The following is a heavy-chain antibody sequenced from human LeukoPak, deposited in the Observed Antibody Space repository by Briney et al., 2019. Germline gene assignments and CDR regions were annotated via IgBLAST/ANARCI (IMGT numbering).Heavy chain of an antibody. D-gene: IGHD2-8*01. J-gene: IGHJ3*02. CDR2: ISRSGDYT. CDR1: GFTFSTSS. CDR3: TRRYCTDGVCPFDI. V-gene: IGHV3-21*01. Sequence: GGSLRLSCAASGFTFSTSSMTWVRQAPGKGLEWVSSISRSGDYTYYADSAKGRFTMSRDNAKNSLYLQMNSLRAEDTAVYYCTRRYCTDGVCPFDIWGQGTMVTVSS.